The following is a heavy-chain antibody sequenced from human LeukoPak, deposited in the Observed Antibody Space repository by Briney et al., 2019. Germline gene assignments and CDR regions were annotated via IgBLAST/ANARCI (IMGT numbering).Heavy chain of an antibody. V-gene: IGHV3-23*03. CDR2: IYSGGST. D-gene: IGHD3-10*01. CDR1: GFTFSSYP. CDR3: TSGTYYSPFNY. Sequence: GGSLRLSCAASGFTFSSYPMSWVRQAPGKGLEWVSIIYSGGSTNYADSVKGRFTISRDNSKNTLYLQMNSLRAEDTAVYYCTSGTYYSPFNYWGQGTLVTVSS. J-gene: IGHJ4*02.